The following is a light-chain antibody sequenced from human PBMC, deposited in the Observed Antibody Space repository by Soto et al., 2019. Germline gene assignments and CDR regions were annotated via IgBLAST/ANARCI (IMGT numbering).Light chain of an antibody. CDR3: AAWDDSLSGLV. Sequence: QSVLTQPPSASGTPGQRVTISRSGSSSNIGSNSVYWYQQLPGTDPKLLIYRNNQRPSGVPDRFSGSKSGTSDSLAISGLRSEDEADYYCAAWDDSLSGLVFGGGTKVTVL. J-gene: IGLJ3*02. V-gene: IGLV1-47*01. CDR2: RNN. CDR1: SSNIGSNS.